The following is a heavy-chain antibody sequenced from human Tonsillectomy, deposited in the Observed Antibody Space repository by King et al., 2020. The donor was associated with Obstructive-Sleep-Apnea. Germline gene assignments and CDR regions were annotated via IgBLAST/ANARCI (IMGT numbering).Heavy chain of an antibody. CDR3: ARVQAGASGDMDV. J-gene: IGHJ6*02. CDR1: GFTFSIYD. D-gene: IGHD1-26*01. CDR2: IGIAGDA. Sequence: VQLVESGGGLVQPGGSLRLSCAASGFTFSIYDMHWVRQVAGSGLEWVSGIGIAGDAYYSDSVKGRFTISRENARSSLSLQMNSLRVGDTAVYYCARVQAGASGDMDVWGQGTTVTVSS. V-gene: IGHV3-13*01.